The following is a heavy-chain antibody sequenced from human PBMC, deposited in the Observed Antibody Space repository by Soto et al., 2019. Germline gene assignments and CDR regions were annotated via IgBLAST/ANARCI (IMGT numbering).Heavy chain of an antibody. CDR2: ISGSGGST. CDR1: GFTFSSYA. V-gene: IGHV3-23*01. CDR3: AKDKGPVAAAAQGGFYY. J-gene: IGHJ4*02. D-gene: IGHD6-13*01. Sequence: EVQLLESGGGLVQPGGSLRLSCAASGFTFSSYAMSWVRQAPGKGLEWVSAISGSGGSTYYADSVKGRFTISRDNSKNKLYLQMNSLRAEDTAGYYCAKDKGPVAAAAQGGFYYWGQGTLVTVSA.